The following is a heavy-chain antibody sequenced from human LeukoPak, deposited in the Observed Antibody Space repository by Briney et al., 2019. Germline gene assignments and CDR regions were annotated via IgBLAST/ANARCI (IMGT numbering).Heavy chain of an antibody. D-gene: IGHD4-17*01. CDR1: GFTFSSYA. CDR2: ISYDGSNK. Sequence: PGGSLRLSCAASGFTFSSYAMHWVRQAPGKGLEWVAVISYDGSNKYYADSVKSRFTISRDNSKNTLYLQMNSLRAGGTAVYYCARDTTVKSYYYYGMDVWGQGTTVTVSS. J-gene: IGHJ6*02. CDR3: ARDTTVKSYYYYGMDV. V-gene: IGHV3-30-3*01.